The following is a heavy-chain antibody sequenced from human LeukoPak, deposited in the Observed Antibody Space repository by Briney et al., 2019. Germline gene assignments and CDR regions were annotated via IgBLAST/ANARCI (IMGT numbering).Heavy chain of an antibody. CDR2: ISAYNGNT. CDR3: ARYRDYGDYNTQDLFVY. Sequence: ASVKVSCKASGYTFTNYGISWVRQAPGQGLEWMGWISAYNGNTNYAQKFQGRVTMTTDTSTSTAYMELRSLRSDDTAVYYCARYRDYGDYNTQDLFVYWGQGTLVTVSS. V-gene: IGHV1-18*01. J-gene: IGHJ4*02. D-gene: IGHD4-17*01. CDR1: GYTFTNYG.